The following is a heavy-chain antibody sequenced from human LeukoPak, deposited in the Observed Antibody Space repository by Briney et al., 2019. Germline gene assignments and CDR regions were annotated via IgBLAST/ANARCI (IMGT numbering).Heavy chain of an antibody. CDR1: GFTFSSYE. V-gene: IGHV3-48*03. Sequence: GGSLRLSCAASGFTFSSYEMNWVRQAPGKGLKWVSYISSSGSTIYYADSVKGRFTISRDNSKNTLYLQMNSLKTEDTAVYYCTTDAGGDWEPDDYWGQGTLVTVSS. CDR3: TTDAGGDWEPDDY. D-gene: IGHD1-26*01. CDR2: ISSSGSTI. J-gene: IGHJ4*02.